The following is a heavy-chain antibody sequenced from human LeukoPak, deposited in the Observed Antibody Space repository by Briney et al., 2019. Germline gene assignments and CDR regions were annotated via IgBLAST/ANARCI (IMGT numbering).Heavy chain of an antibody. CDR2: IHYSGST. J-gene: IGHJ4*01. CDR3: ARLTGRDSSDWPYFHY. V-gene: IGHV4-39*01. D-gene: IGHD6-25*01. CDR1: GGSISSYH. Sequence: PSETLSLTCTVSGGSISSYHWGWVRQPPGKGLEWIGNIHYSGSTSYNPSLKSRVTISVDTSNNQFSLKLSSVTAADTAVFYCARLTGRDSSDWPYFHYWGQGALVTVSA.